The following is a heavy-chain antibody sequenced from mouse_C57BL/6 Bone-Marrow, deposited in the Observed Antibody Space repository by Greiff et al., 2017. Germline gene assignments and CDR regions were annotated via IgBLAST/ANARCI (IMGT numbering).Heavy chain of an antibody. V-gene: IGHV7-3*01. CDR1: GFTFTDYY. J-gene: IGHJ4*01. D-gene: IGHD2-5*01. CDR2: IRNKANGYTT. Sequence: EVQLQQSGGGLVQPGGSLSLSCAASGFTFTDYYMSWVRQPPGKALEWLGFIRNKANGYTTEYSASVKGRFTISRDNSQSILYLQMNALRAEDSATYYCARYRLYSNYPYYYAMDYWGQGTSVTVSS. CDR3: ARYRLYSNYPYYYAMDY.